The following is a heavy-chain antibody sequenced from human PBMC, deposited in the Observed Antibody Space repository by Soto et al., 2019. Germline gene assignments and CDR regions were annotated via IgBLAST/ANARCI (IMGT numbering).Heavy chain of an antibody. CDR2: VNPSGGIT. CDR3: ASSPAYSSSWYGIPPDVSHGMDV. Sequence: ASVKVSCKTSGYTFTSYYIHWVRQAPGQGLEWMGIVNPSGGITSNAHKFQVRVTMTRDTSTGTFYMDLNSLRSEDTAVYYCASSPAYSSSWYGIPPDVSHGMDVWGQGTTVTVSS. V-gene: IGHV1-46*01. CDR1: GYTFTSYY. J-gene: IGHJ6*02. D-gene: IGHD6-13*01.